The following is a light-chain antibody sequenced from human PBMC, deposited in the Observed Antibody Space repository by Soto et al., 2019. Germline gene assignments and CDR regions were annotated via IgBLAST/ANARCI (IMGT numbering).Light chain of an antibody. J-gene: IGKJ4*01. CDR2: DVF. V-gene: IGKV3-11*01. CDR3: QQRTNWPRALT. Sequence: EIVLTQSPATLSLSPGERATLSCRASQRVASCLAWYQQKPGQAPRLLIYDVFIRATGIPARFSGSGSGTDFTLTISSLEPEDFAVYYCQQRTNWPRALTFGGGTKVEIK. CDR1: QRVASC.